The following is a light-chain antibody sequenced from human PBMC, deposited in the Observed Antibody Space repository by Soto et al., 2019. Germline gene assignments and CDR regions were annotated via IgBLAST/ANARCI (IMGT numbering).Light chain of an antibody. CDR2: DNT. J-gene: IGLJ1*01. V-gene: IGLV1-40*01. CDR1: SSNIGGGYD. CDR3: QSFDYRLSASYV. Sequence: QSVLTQPPSVSGAPGHRVTISCTGSSSNIGGGYDVYWYQHLPGRAPKLLIYDNTNRPSGVPDRFSASKSGTSASLAITGLQTEDEADYYCQSFDYRLSASYVFGSGTKATAL.